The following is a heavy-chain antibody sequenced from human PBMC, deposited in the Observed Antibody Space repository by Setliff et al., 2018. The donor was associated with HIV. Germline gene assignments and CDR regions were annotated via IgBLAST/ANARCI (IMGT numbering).Heavy chain of an antibody. CDR3: ARDGGDGMLSSGYFDS. CDR2: ISSGSGYI. D-gene: IGHD3-16*01. J-gene: IGHJ4*02. CDR1: GFTFSSYS. Sequence: GGSLRLSCAASGFTFSSYSMNWVRQAPGKGLEWVSSISSGSGYIYYADSVKGRLTISRDNAKNSLYLQINSLRAEDTAVYYCARDGGDGMLSSGYFDSWGQGTLVTVSS. V-gene: IGHV3-21*01.